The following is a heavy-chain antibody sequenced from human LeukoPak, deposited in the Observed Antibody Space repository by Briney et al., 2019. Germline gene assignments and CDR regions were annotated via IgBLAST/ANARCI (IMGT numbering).Heavy chain of an antibody. J-gene: IGHJ5*02. V-gene: IGHV1-3*01. CDR1: GYTFTSYA. Sequence: ASVKVTCKASGYTFTSYAMHWVRQAPGQRLEWMGWINAGDGNTKYSQKFQGRVTITRDTSASTAYMELSSLRSEDTAVYYCARGVVVAPAAKNTPLGWFDPWGQGTLVTVSS. CDR2: INAGDGNT. D-gene: IGHD2-2*01. CDR3: ARGVVVAPAAKNTPLGWFDP.